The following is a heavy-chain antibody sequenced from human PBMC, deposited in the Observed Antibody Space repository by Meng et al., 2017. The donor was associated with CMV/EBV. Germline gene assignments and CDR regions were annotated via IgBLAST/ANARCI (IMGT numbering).Heavy chain of an antibody. V-gene: IGHV4-34*01. J-gene: IGHJ5*02. Sequence: QVQHQQWGAGLLKTSETLSLPCAGYGGSLSGYYWSWIRQPPGKGLEWIGEINHSGSTNYNPSLKSRVTISVDTSKNQFSLKLSSVTAADTAVYYCARGGNWFDPWGQGTLVTVFS. CDR3: ARGGNWFDP. CDR2: INHSGST. CDR1: GGSLSGYY.